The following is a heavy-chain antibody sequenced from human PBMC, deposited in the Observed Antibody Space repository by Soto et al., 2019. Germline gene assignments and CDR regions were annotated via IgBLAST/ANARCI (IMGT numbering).Heavy chain of an antibody. J-gene: IGHJ4*02. CDR2: IYYSGST. D-gene: IGHD4-17*01. CDR1: GGSISSGGYY. CDR3: ARQDDYGGNSLYFDY. Sequence: QVQLQESGPGLVKPSQTLSLTCTVSGGSISSGGYYWSWLRQHPGLGLEWIGYIYYSGSTYYNPALKIRVTTSVDTSKNQFSLKLSSVTAADTAVYYCARQDDYGGNSLYFDYWGQGTLVTVSS. V-gene: IGHV4-31*03.